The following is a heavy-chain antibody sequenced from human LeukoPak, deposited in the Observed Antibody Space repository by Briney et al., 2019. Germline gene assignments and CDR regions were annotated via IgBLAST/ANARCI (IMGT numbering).Heavy chain of an antibody. V-gene: IGHV1-8*03. J-gene: IGHJ6*03. D-gene: IGHD3-3*01. Sequence: ASVKVSCKASGYTFTRYDINWVRQATGQGLEGMGWMNPNRGDTGYAQKFQGRVTITRNTSISTAYMELSSLRSEDTAVYYCARGLWGDFWSGDYYYYYMDVWGKGTTVTVSS. CDR1: GYTFTRYD. CDR2: MNPNRGDT. CDR3: ARGLWGDFWSGDYYYYYMDV.